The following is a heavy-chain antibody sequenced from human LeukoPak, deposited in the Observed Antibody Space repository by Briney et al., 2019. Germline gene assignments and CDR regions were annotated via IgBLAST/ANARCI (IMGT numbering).Heavy chain of an antibody. CDR3: ARDRMGSYLT. CDR1: GYTFTGDN. J-gene: IGHJ5*02. V-gene: IGHV1-2*02. CDR2: INPNDGGT. D-gene: IGHD1-26*01. Sequence: GASVKVSCKSVGYTFTGDNIHWVRQAPGQGLEWMGWINPNDGGTYFARNFQGRVTMTTDTSISTAYMELNSLTSDDTAVYYCARDRMGSYLTWGQGTLVTVSS.